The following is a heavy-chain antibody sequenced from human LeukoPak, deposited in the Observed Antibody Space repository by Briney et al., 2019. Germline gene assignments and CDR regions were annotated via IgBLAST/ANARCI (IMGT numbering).Heavy chain of an antibody. CDR1: GYTFTTYY. D-gene: IGHD5-24*01. J-gene: IGHJ5*02. CDR3: ARDNSVRDEVWWFNP. CDR2: ISPSGGST. V-gene: IGHV1-46*01. Sequence: GASVKVSCKASGYTFTTYYIHWVRQAPGQGPEWMGVISPSGGSTTYAQKFQGRVTLTRDMSTSTDYLELSSLRSEDTAVYYCARDNSVRDEVWWFNPWGQGTLVTVSS.